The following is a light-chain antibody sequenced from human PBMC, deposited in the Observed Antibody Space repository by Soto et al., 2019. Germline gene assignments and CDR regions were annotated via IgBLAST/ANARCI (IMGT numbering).Light chain of an antibody. V-gene: IGKV3-20*01. CDR2: GTS. Sequence: EFVLTQSPGTLSLSPGERATLSCRASQSVGSNYLAWYQQKPGQAPRLLIYGTSSRATGIPDRFSGSGSGTDFTLTISRLEPEDFAVYYCQQYGSSPVTFGQGTKVDTK. J-gene: IGKJ1*01. CDR3: QQYGSSPVT. CDR1: QSVGSNY.